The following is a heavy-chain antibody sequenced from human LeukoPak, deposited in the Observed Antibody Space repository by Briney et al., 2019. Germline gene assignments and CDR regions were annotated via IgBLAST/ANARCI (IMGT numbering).Heavy chain of an antibody. CDR3: AKVGDGYNSIDY. J-gene: IGHJ4*02. D-gene: IGHD5-24*01. V-gene: IGHV3-7*01. CDR1: GFTFSSYM. CDR2: IKPDGGEK. Sequence: PGGSLRLSCAASGFTFSSYMMTWVRQAPGKGLEWVANIKPDGGEKFYVDSVRGRFTISRDNAKNPLYLQMNSLRAEDTAVYYCAKVGDGYNSIDYWGQGTLVTVSS.